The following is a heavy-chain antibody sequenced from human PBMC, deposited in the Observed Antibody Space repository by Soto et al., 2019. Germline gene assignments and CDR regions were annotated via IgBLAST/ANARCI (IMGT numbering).Heavy chain of an antibody. CDR2: INAGNGNT. CDR1: GYTFTSYA. CDR3: ATRRRAMVRGVIYDAFDI. J-gene: IGHJ3*02. Sequence: ASVKVSCKASGYTFTSYAMHWVRQAPGQRLEWMGWINAGNGNTKYSQKFQGRVTITRDTSASTAYMELSSLRSEDTAVYYCATRRRAMVRGVIYDAFDIWGQGTMVTVS. D-gene: IGHD3-10*01. V-gene: IGHV1-3*01.